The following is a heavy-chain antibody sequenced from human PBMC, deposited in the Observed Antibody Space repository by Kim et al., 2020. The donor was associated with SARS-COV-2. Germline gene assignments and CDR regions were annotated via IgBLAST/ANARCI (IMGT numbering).Heavy chain of an antibody. CDR3: AKAKAASPFDY. Sequence: GGSLRLSCAASGFTFSSYGMHWVRQAPGKGLEWVAVISYDGSNKYYADSVKGRFTISRDNSKNTLYLQMNSLRAEDTAVYYCAKAKAASPFDYWGQGTLVTVSS. V-gene: IGHV3-30*18. CDR1: GFTFSSYG. D-gene: IGHD5-18*01. CDR2: ISYDGSNK. J-gene: IGHJ4*02.